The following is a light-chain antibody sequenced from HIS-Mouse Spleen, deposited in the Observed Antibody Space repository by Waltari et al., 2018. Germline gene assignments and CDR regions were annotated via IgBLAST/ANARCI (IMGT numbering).Light chain of an antibody. V-gene: IGLV2-11*01. J-gene: IGLJ2*01. CDR2: DVS. CDR1: SSDVGGYNY. CDR3: CSYAGSYTFV. Sequence: QSALTQPRSVSGSPGQSVTISCTGTSSDVGGYNYVSWYQQHPGKAPKLMIYDVSKRPSGVPDRFSGSKSGNPASLTISGLQAEDEADYYCCSYAGSYTFVFGGGTKLTVL.